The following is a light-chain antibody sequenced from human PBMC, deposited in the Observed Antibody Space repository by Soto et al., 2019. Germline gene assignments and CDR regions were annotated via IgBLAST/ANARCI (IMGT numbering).Light chain of an antibody. CDR2: KAS. CDR3: QKKNISPT. Sequence: DIQMTQSPSTLSASVGDRVTITCRASQSISSWLAWYQQKPGKAPKLLIYKASSLESGVPSRFSGSGSGTEFTPTTSTRQPDVFEIYYCQKKNISPTFGGGTRVEIK. V-gene: IGKV1-5*03. CDR1: QSISSW. J-gene: IGKJ4*01.